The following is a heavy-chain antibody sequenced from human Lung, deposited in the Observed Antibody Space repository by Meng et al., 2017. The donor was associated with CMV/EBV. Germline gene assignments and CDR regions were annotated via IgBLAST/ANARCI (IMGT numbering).Heavy chain of an antibody. Sequence: ASXXVSXKASGYTFTGYYMHWVRQAPGQGLEWMGWINPNSGGTNYAQKFQGRVTMTRDTSISIAYMELSRLRSDDTAMYYCARVGERAMVYYFDYWGQGTLVTVSS. V-gene: IGHV1-2*02. CDR3: ARVGERAMVYYFDY. D-gene: IGHD5-18*01. J-gene: IGHJ4*02. CDR2: INPNSGGT. CDR1: GYTFTGYY.